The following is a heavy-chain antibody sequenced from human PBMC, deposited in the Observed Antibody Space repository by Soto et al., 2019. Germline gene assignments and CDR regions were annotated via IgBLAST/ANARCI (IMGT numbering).Heavy chain of an antibody. Sequence: QVQLVQSGGEVKKPGSSVKVSCKASGGTFSSYIISWVRQAPGQGLEWMGRIIPILGIANYAQKFQGRVTITADKSTSTAYMDLSSLRSEDTAVYYCARFPQTAIVGAAYFDYWAREPWSPSPQ. V-gene: IGHV1-69*02. D-gene: IGHD1-26*01. J-gene: IGHJ4*02. CDR3: ARFPQTAIVGAAYFDY. CDR1: GGTFSSYI. CDR2: IIPILGIA.